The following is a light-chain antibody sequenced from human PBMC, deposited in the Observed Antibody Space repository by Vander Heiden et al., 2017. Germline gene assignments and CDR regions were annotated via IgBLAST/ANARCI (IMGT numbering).Light chain of an antibody. CDR3: QQYLRYPVT. CDR2: AAS. J-gene: IGKJ5*01. Sequence: DIQMTPSPSSLSASVGDRVTITWRASQGIGNLLAWFQEKPGKAPKSLIYAASTLQSGAPSNFSGSGSGTDFTLTISSLQPEDLATYYCQQYLRYPVTFGQGTRLEIK. CDR1: QGIGNL. V-gene: IGKV1-16*02.